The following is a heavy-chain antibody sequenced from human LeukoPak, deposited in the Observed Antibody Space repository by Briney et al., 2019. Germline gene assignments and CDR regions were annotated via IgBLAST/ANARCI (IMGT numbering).Heavy chain of an antibody. V-gene: IGHV4-34*01. Sequence: SETLSLTCAVYGGSFSGYYWSWIRQPPGKGLEWIGEINHSGSTNYNPSLKSRVTISVDTSKNQFSLKLSSVTAADTAVYYCEIFYYDILTGYYIGDYWVQGTLVTVSS. D-gene: IGHD3-9*01. CDR2: INHSGST. CDR3: EIFYYDILTGYYIGDY. J-gene: IGHJ4*02. CDR1: GGSFSGYY.